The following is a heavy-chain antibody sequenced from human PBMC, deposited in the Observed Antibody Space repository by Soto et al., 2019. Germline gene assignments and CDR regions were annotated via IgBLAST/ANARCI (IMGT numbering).Heavy chain of an antibody. J-gene: IGHJ4*02. D-gene: IGHD3-3*01. Sequence: SETLSLTCTVSGGSISSYYWSWIRQPPGKGLEWIGYIYYSGSTNYNPSLKSRVTISVDTSKNQFSLKLSSVTAADPAVYYCARAGGYYDFWSGYSFDYXXXGXLVTX. CDR3: ARAGGYYDFWSGYSFDY. V-gene: IGHV4-59*01. CDR2: IYYSGST. CDR1: GGSISSYY.